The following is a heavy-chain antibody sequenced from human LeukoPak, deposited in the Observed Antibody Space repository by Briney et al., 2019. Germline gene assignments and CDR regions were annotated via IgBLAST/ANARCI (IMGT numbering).Heavy chain of an antibody. CDR2: IRSEGSDYAT. Sequence: GGSLRLSCVASGFTFSDSSIHWVRQASGKGLEWIGRIRSEGSDYATAYAASVEGRFTISRDDSKSTAYLLMNSLKTEDTAVYYCARTTEGGYTHDYFYYYYMDVWGKGTTVTISS. CDR1: GFTFSDSS. V-gene: IGHV3-73*01. D-gene: IGHD5-18*01. CDR3: ARTTEGGYTHDYFYYYYMDV. J-gene: IGHJ6*03.